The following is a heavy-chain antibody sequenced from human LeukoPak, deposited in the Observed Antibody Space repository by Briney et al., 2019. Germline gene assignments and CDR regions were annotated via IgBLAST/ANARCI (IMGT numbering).Heavy chain of an antibody. J-gene: IGHJ4*02. Sequence: SETLSLTCTVSGGSISSSSYYWGWIRLPPWKGLEWIGSIYYSGSTYYSPSLKSRVTISVDTSKNQFSLKLSSVPAADTAVYYCARHAGSSGWYGHDYWGQGTLVTVSS. CDR1: GGSISSSSYY. CDR3: ARHAGSSGWYGHDY. D-gene: IGHD6-19*01. CDR2: IYYSGST. V-gene: IGHV4-39*01.